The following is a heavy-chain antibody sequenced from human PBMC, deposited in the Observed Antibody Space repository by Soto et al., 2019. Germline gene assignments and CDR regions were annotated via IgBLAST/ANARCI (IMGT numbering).Heavy chain of an antibody. V-gene: IGHV4-39*01. CDR2: IYYSGST. D-gene: IGHD1-7*01. J-gene: IGHJ4*02. Sequence: NPSETLSLTCTVSGGSISSSSYYWGWIRQPPGKGLEWIGSIYYSGSTYYNPSLKSRVTISVDTSKNTLYLQMTSLRADDTAVYYCAKDRRAGGNYGFYSDFWGQGALVTVSS. CDR1: GGSISSSSYY. CDR3: AKDRRAGGNYGFYSDF.